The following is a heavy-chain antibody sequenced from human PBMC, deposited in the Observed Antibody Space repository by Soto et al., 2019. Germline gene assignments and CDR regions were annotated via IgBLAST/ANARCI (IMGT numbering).Heavy chain of an antibody. CDR3: ARVRIVSEQKDGYNPTLPYYYSGMDV. CDR2: IIPIFGTA. V-gene: IGHV1-69*01. CDR1: GGTFSSYA. D-gene: IGHD5-12*01. J-gene: IGHJ6*02. Sequence: QVQLVQSGAEVKKPGSSVKVSCKASGGTFSSYAISWVRQAPGQGLEWMGGIIPIFGTANYAQKFQGRVTITEDESTSTAYMELSSLRSEDTAVYYCARVRIVSEQKDGYNPTLPYYYSGMDVWGQGTTVTVSS.